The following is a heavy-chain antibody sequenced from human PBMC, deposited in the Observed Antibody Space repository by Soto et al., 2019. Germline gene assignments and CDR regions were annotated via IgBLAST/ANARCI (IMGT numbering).Heavy chain of an antibody. V-gene: IGHV3-48*02. CDR2: ISSSSSTI. J-gene: IGHJ2*01. CDR3: ARPIVGAPGRHLEL. D-gene: IGHD1-26*01. Sequence: GGSLRLSCAASGFTFSSYSMNWVRQAPGKGLEWVSYISSSSSTIYYADSVKGRFTISRDNAKNSLYLQMNSLRDEDTAVYYCARPIVGAPGRHLELSGRGTLLPVSS. CDR1: GFTFSSYS.